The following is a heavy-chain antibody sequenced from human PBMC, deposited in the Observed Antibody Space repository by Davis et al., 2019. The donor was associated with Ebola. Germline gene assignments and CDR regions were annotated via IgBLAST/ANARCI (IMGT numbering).Heavy chain of an antibody. V-gene: IGHV1-69*13. J-gene: IGHJ6*02. D-gene: IGHD6-19*01. Sequence: SVKVSCKASGGTFSSYAISWVRQAPGQGLEWMGGIIPIFGTANYAQKFQGRVTITADESTSTAYMELSSLRSEDTAVYYCARDLGWDSSGGAWSLYGMDVWGQGTTVTVSS. CDR3: ARDLGWDSSGGAWSLYGMDV. CDR1: GGTFSSYA. CDR2: IIPIFGTA.